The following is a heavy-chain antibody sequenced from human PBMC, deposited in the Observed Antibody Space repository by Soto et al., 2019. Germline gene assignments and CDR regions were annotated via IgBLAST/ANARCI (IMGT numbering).Heavy chain of an antibody. V-gene: IGHV3-48*03. CDR2: ISSSGSTI. CDR3: ARVGDAEYDFWSGYGGMDV. J-gene: IGHJ6*02. Sequence: EVQLVESGGGLVQPGGSLRLSCAASGFTFSSYEMNWVRQAPGKGLEWVSYISSSGSTIYYADSVKGRFTISRDNAKNSLYLQMNSLRAEDTAVYYCARVGDAEYDFWSGYGGMDVWGQGTTVTVSS. CDR1: GFTFSSYE. D-gene: IGHD3-3*01.